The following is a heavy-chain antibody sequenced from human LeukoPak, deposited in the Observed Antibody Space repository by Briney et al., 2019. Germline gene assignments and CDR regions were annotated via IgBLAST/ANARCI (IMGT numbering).Heavy chain of an antibody. Sequence: PSETLSLTCTVPGGSISSGSYYWSWIRQPAGKGLEWIGRIYTSGSTNYNPSLKSRVTISVDTSKNQFSLKLSSVTAADTAVYYCARTSGYCSSTSCYEHYYYYMDVWGKGTTVTVSS. J-gene: IGHJ6*03. CDR2: IYTSGST. V-gene: IGHV4-61*02. D-gene: IGHD2-2*01. CDR3: ARTSGYCSSTSCYEHYYYYMDV. CDR1: GGSISSGSYY.